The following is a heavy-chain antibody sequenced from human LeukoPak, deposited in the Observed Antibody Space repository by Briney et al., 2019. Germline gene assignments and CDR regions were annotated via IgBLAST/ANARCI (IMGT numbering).Heavy chain of an antibody. CDR1: GFTFSSYG. CDR3: XXXXXXDYNYFYSMDV. V-gene: IGHV3-30*02. J-gene: IGHJ6*03. Sequence: GGSLRLSCAASGFTFSSYGIHWVRQAPGKGLEWVAFIRYDGSNKYHADSVKGRFTISRDNSKNTVYLQMNSLRAEDTAVYFCXXXXXXDYNYFYSMDVWGKGTTVTISS. CDR2: IRYDGSNK.